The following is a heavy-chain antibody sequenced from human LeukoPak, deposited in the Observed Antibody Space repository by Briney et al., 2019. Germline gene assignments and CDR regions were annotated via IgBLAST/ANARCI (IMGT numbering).Heavy chain of an antibody. CDR2: ISAYNGNT. CDR1: GYTFTGYY. CDR3: ARVYRGMDV. J-gene: IGHJ6*02. V-gene: IGHV1-18*04. Sequence: ASVKVSCKASGYTFTGYYMHWVRQAPGQGLEWMGWISAYNGNTNYAQKLQGRVTMTTDTSTSTAYMELRSLRSDDTAVYYCARVYRGMDVWGQGTTVTVSS. D-gene: IGHD1-26*01.